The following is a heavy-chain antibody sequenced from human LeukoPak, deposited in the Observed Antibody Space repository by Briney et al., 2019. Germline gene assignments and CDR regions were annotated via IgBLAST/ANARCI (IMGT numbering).Heavy chain of an antibody. D-gene: IGHD4-17*01. CDR3: ARDGTVTHGMDV. CDR1: GGSISSTSDY. Sequence: SETLSLTCTVSGGSISSTSDYWGWIRQPPGKGLEWIGSIYYSGSTYYNPSLKSRVTISVDRSKNQFSLKLSSVTAADTAVYYCARDGTVTHGMDVWGQGTTVTVSS. CDR2: IYYSGST. J-gene: IGHJ6*02. V-gene: IGHV4-39*07.